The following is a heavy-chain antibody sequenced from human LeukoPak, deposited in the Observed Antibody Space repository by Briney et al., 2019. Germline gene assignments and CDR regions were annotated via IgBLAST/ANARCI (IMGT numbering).Heavy chain of an antibody. CDR1: GGTFSSYA. CDR2: IIPIFGTA. Sequence: SVKVSCKASGGTFSSYAISWVRQAPGQGLEWMGRIIPIFGTADYAQKFQGRVTITTDESTSTAYMELSSLISEHTAVDYCAGGTYSSSYGGVDYWGQGTLVTVSS. J-gene: IGHJ4*02. V-gene: IGHV1-69*05. CDR3: AGGTYSSSYGGVDY. D-gene: IGHD6-6*01.